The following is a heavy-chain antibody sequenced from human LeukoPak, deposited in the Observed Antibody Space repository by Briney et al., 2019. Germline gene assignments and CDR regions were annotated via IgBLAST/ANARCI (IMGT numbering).Heavy chain of an antibody. V-gene: IGHV1-46*01. CDR2: INPSGGST. Sequence: ASVKVSCKASGGTFSSYAISWVRQAPGQGLEWMGIINPSGGSTSYAQKFQGRVTMTRDTSTSTVYMELSSLRSEDTAVYYCARALGPHYGDYWGQGTLVTVSS. J-gene: IGHJ4*02. CDR3: ARALGPHYGDY. CDR1: GGTFSSYA.